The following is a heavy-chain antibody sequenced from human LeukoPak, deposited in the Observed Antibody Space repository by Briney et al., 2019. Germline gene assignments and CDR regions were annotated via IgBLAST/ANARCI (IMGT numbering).Heavy chain of an antibody. CDR3: AREPTVDTAHYGMDV. Sequence: GSSVKVSCKASGGTFSSYAISWVRQAPGQGLEWMGRIIPILGIANYAQKFQGRVTITADKSTSTAYMELSSLRSEDTAVYYCAREPTVDTAHYGMDVWGQGTTVTVSS. CDR1: GGTFSSYA. D-gene: IGHD5-18*01. J-gene: IGHJ6*02. CDR2: IIPILGIA. V-gene: IGHV1-69*04.